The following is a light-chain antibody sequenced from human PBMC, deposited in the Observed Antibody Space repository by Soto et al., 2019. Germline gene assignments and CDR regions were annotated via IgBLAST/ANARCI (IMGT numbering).Light chain of an antibody. CDR3: QQLQSYPLT. Sequence: DIQLTQSPSFLSASVGDRVTITCRASQGISSFVAWYQQKPGKAPKLLIYAASTLQSGVPSRFSGSGSGTEFTLTIRSLQPEDCATYYCQQLQSYPLTFVPGTKVDIK. V-gene: IGKV1-9*01. CDR2: AAS. CDR1: QGISSF. J-gene: IGKJ3*01.